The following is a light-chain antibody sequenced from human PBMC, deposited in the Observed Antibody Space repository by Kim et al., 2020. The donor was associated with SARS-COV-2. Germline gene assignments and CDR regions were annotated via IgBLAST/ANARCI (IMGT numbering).Light chain of an antibody. CDR3: QKYNSAPTWT. CDR2: AAS. J-gene: IGKJ1*01. CDR1: QGISNY. Sequence: AVGDRVTITCRASQGISNYVAWYQKKPGKVPKLLIYAASTLQSGVQSRFSGSGSGTDFTLTISSLQPEDVATYYCQKYNSAPTWTFGQGTKVDIK. V-gene: IGKV1-27*01.